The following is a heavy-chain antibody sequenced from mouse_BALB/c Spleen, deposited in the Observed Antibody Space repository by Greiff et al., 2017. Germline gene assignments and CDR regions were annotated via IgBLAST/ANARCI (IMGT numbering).Heavy chain of an antibody. D-gene: IGHD4-1*01. Sequence: EVKVVESGGGLVKPGGSLKLSCAASGFTFSSYAMSWVRQSPEKRLEWVAEISSGGSYTYYPDTVTGRFTISRDNAKNTLYLEMSSLRSEDTAMYYCARANFFAYWGQGTLVTVSA. J-gene: IGHJ3*01. CDR1: GFTFSSYA. V-gene: IGHV5-9-4*01. CDR3: ARANFFAY. CDR2: ISSGGSYT.